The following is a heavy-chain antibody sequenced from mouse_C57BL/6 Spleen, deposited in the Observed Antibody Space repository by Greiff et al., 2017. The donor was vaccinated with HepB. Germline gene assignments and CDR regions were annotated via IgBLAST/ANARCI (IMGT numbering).Heavy chain of an antibody. CDR2: IYPGSGST. D-gene: IGHD1-1*01. Sequence: QVHVKQPGAELVKPGASVKMSCKASGYTFTSYWITWVKQRPGQGLEWIGDIYPGSGSTNYNEKFKSKATLTVDTSSSTAYMQLSSLTSEDSAVYYCARSDDYYGSSHWYFDVWGTGTTVTVSS. CDR3: ARSDDYYGSSHWYFDV. CDR1: GYTFTSYW. J-gene: IGHJ1*03. V-gene: IGHV1-55*01.